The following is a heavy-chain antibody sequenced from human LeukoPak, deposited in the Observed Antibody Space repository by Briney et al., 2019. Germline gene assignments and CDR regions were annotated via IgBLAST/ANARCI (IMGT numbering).Heavy chain of an antibody. Sequence: RASVKVSCKASGYSFTSYGITWVRQAPGQGLVWMGWINPYNGNTNYAQKLQGRVTMTTDTSTSTAYMDLRSLRSDDTAVYYCARERSGWFFSNWGQGTLVTVSS. CDR3: ARERSGWFFSN. J-gene: IGHJ4*02. CDR2: INPYNGNT. V-gene: IGHV1-18*01. CDR1: GYSFTSYG. D-gene: IGHD6-19*01.